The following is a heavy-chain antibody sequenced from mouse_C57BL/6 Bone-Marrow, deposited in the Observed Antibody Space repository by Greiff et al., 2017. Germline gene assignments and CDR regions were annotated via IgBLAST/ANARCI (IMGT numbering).Heavy chain of an antibody. J-gene: IGHJ2*01. V-gene: IGHV7-3*01. CDR2: IRNKANGYTT. CDR1: GFTFTDYY. CDR3: ARYVVATDYFDY. Sequence: EVKLMESGGGLVQPGGSLSLSCAASGFTFTDYYMSWVRQPPGKALKWLGFIRNKANGYTTEYSASVKGRFTISRDNSQSILYLQMKALRAEDSATYYCARYVVATDYFDYWGQGTTLTVSS. D-gene: IGHD1-1*01.